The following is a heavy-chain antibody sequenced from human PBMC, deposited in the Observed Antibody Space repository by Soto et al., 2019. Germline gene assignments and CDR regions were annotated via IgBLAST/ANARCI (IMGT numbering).Heavy chain of an antibody. Sequence: GGSLRLSCAASGFAFNTYWMHWVRQAPGKGLVWVSRINGDGSSTNYADSVKGRFPISRDNAKDTLYLQMNSLRGEDTAVYYCVRDRNWQLDDCWGQGTLVTVSS. CDR1: GFAFNTYW. J-gene: IGHJ4*02. V-gene: IGHV3-74*01. CDR3: VRDRNWQLDDC. D-gene: IGHD1-1*01. CDR2: INGDGSST.